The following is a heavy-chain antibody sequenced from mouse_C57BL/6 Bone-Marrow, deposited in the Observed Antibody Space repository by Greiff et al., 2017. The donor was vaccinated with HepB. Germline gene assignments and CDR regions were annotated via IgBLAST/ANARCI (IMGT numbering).Heavy chain of an antibody. CDR1: GYTFTDYY. Sequence: VQLQQSGPVLVKPGASVKMSCKASGYTFTDYYMNWVKQSHGKSLEWIGVINPYNGGTSYNQKFKGKATLTVDKSSSTAYMELNSLTSEDSAVYYCARGTTVVAPHFDYWGQGTTLTVSS. CDR2: INPYNGGT. CDR3: ARGTTVVAPHFDY. V-gene: IGHV1-19*01. J-gene: IGHJ2*01. D-gene: IGHD1-1*01.